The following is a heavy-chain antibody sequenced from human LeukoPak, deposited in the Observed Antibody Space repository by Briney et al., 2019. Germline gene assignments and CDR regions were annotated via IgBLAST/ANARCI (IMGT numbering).Heavy chain of an antibody. J-gene: IGHJ4*02. CDR3: AKRGPGSPQSGKYYFDY. V-gene: IGHV3-23*01. Sequence: GGSLRLSCAASGFTFSSYAMSWVRQAPGKVLEWVSAISGSGGSTYYADSVKGRFTISRDNSKNTLYLQMNSLRAEDTVVYYCAKRGPGSPQSGKYYFDYWGQGTLVTVSS. D-gene: IGHD3-10*01. CDR2: ISGSGGST. CDR1: GFTFSSYA.